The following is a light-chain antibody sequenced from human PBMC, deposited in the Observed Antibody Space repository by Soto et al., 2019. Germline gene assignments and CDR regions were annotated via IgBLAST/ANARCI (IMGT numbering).Light chain of an antibody. J-gene: IGKJ5*01. Sequence: EILMTQSPATLSVSPGERATLSCRASRSVNADLAWYQQKPGQAPRLLIYDASTRATGIPARFSGSGSGTEFPITISSLQSQDFAVYYCQQYNDCPPVTFGQGTRLEIK. CDR3: QQYNDCPPVT. CDR2: DAS. CDR1: RSVNAD. V-gene: IGKV3-15*01.